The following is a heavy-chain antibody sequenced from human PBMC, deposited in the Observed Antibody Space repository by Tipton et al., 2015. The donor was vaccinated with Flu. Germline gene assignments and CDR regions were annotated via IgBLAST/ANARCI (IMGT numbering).Heavy chain of an antibody. CDR1: GGSFSGYY. CDR3: ARGRGYCSSTSCYLFFDY. V-gene: IGHV4-34*01. D-gene: IGHD2-2*01. J-gene: IGHJ4*02. Sequence: TLSLTCAVYGGSFSGYYWSWIRQPPGKGLEWIGEINHSGSTNYNPSLKSRVTISVDTSKNQFSLKLSSVTAADTAVYYCARGRGYCSSTSCYLFFDYWGQGTLVTVSS. CDR2: INHSGST.